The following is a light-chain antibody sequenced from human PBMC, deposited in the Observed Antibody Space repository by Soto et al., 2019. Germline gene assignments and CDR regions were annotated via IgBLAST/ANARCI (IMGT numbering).Light chain of an antibody. CDR2: AAS. J-gene: IGKJ2*01. Sequence: EIVLTQSPGTLSLSPGERATLSCRASQSVNSRYLAWYQQKPGQAPSLLIYAASSRATGIPDRFSGSGSGTDFTLTISRLEPEDFAVYYCQQYGSSPPYTFGQGTKLEIQ. CDR3: QQYGSSPPYT. V-gene: IGKV3-20*01. CDR1: QSVNSRY.